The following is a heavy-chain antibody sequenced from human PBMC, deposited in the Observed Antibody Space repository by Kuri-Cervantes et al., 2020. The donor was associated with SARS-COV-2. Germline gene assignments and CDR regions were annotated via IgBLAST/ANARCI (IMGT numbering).Heavy chain of an antibody. D-gene: IGHD1-1*01. CDR3: VRDGDHWNFDY. V-gene: IGHV3-74*01. CDR1: GFTFSGHW. CDR2: INPDGSYT. J-gene: IGHJ4*02. Sequence: GESLKISCAASGFTFSGHWIHWVRHAPGKGLVWVSRINPDGSYTNNADSVKGRLTLSRDNAKNMLFLRMNSLRAEDTAVYYCVRDGDHWNFDYWGQGTLVTVSS.